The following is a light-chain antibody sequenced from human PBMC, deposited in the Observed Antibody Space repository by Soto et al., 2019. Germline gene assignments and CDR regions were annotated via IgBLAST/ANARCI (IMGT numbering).Light chain of an antibody. CDR3: QQAYSTYWT. Sequence: DIQMTQSPSSLSASVGDRVTITCRASQTINTYLNWYQLKPGKAPKLLIYAASSLQSGVPSRFSGGGSGSDFTLTISSLQSGDFATYYCQQAYSTYWTFGQGTKVEIK. J-gene: IGKJ1*01. V-gene: IGKV1-39*01. CDR1: QTINTY. CDR2: AAS.